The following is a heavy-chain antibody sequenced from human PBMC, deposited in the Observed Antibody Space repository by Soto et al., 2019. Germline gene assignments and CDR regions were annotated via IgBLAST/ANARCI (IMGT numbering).Heavy chain of an antibody. D-gene: IGHD6-13*01. Sequence: QVQLVESGGGVVQPGRSLRLSSAASGFTFSSYGMHWVRQAPGKGLEWVAVISYDGSNKYYADSVKGRFTISRDNSKNTLYLQMNSLRAEDTAVYYCAKKPYSSSWYGWFDPWGQGTLVTVSS. V-gene: IGHV3-30*18. CDR3: AKKPYSSSWYGWFDP. J-gene: IGHJ5*02. CDR2: ISYDGSNK. CDR1: GFTFSSYG.